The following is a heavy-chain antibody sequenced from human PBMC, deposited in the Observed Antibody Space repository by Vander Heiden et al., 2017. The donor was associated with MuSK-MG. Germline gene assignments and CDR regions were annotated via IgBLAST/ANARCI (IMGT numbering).Heavy chain of an antibody. V-gene: IGHV3-21*03. D-gene: IGHD6-13*01. CDR1: GFTFSGYT. CDR2: ISSSSTYI. Sequence: EVQLVESGGGLVKPGGSLRPSCAAPGFTFSGYTMNWVRQAPGKGLEWVSSISSSSTYIFYADSGRGRFTVSRDNSKNSLYLQMNSLRAEDTAVYYCARDISYSSTWYWFDPWGQGTLVTVSS. J-gene: IGHJ5*02. CDR3: ARDISYSSTWYWFDP.